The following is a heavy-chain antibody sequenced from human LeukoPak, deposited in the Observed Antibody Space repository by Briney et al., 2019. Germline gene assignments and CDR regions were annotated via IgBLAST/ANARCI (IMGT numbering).Heavy chain of an antibody. V-gene: IGHV4-34*01. D-gene: IGHD3-10*01. Sequence: SETLPLTCAVYGGSFSGYYWSRIRQPPGKGLEWIGEINHSGSTNYNPSLKSRVTISVDTSKNQFSLKLSSVTAADTAVYYCARLPYGSGTRKSYYMDVWGKGSTVTVSS. J-gene: IGHJ6*03. CDR1: GGSFSGYY. CDR3: ARLPYGSGTRKSYYMDV. CDR2: INHSGST.